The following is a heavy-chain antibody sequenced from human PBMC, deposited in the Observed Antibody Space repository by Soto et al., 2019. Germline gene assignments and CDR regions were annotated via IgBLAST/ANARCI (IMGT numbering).Heavy chain of an antibody. Sequence: QVQLVQSGAEVKKPGSSVKVSCKASGGTFSSYTISWVRQAPGQGLEWMGKIIPISGIANHAQKFQGRVTITADKSTGTAYMELSSLRSEDTAGDYCANPPRYWGQGTLVTVSS. CDR1: GGTFSSYT. V-gene: IGHV1-69*02. CDR2: IIPISGIA. CDR3: ANPPRY. J-gene: IGHJ4*02.